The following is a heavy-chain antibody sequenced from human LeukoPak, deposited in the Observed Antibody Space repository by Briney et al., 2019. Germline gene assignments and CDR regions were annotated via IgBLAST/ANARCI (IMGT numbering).Heavy chain of an antibody. V-gene: IGHV4-30-4*08. CDR1: GGSISSGDYY. D-gene: IGHD3-22*01. J-gene: IGHJ4*01. Sequence: SETLSLTCTVSGGSISSGDYYWSWIRQPPGKGLEWIGYIYYSGSTYYNPSLKSRVTISVDTSKNQFSLKLSSVTAADTAVYYCARDWGYYDSTGYFVTPGYFDYWGQGTLVTVSS. CDR3: ARDWGYYDSTGYFVTPGYFDY. CDR2: IYYSGST.